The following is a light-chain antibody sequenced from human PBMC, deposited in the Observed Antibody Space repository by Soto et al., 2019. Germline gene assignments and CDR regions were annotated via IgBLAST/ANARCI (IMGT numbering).Light chain of an antibody. J-gene: IGLJ2*01. CDR3: SSYTSSSTHDVV. CDR1: SSDVGGYNY. V-gene: IGLV2-14*01. CDR2: DVS. Sequence: QSALTQPASVSGSPGQSITISCTGTSSDVGGYNYVSWYQQHPGKAPKLMIYDVSNRPSGVSNRFSGYKSGNTASLTISGLQAEDEDDYYCSSYTSSSTHDVVFGGGTKLTVL.